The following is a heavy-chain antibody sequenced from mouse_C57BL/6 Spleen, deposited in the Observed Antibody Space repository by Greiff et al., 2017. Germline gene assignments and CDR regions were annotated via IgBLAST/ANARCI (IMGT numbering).Heavy chain of an antibody. CDR2: IRSGGSYT. D-gene: IGHD3-2*02. CDR1: GFTFSSYG. Sequence: EVTLVESGGDLVKPGGSLKLSCAASGFTFSSYGMSWVRQTPDKRLEWVATIRSGGSYTYYPDSVKGRFTISRDNAKNTLYLQMSSLKSEDTAMYYCARHPDSSGFYYAMDYWGQGTSVTVSS. V-gene: IGHV5-6*01. CDR3: ARHPDSSGFYYAMDY. J-gene: IGHJ4*01.